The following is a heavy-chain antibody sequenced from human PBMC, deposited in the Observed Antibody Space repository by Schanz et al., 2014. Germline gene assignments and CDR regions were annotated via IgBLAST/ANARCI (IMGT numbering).Heavy chain of an antibody. J-gene: IGHJ4*02. CDR3: ARGTDWNLHY. CDR1: GFTLSSYW. V-gene: IGHV3-74*02. Sequence: EVQLLDSGGGAVRPGGSLRLSCAASGFTLSSYWMHWVRQVPGKGLEWVSCTNGDGTNAKYADSVKGRFTVSRDSGQNSLYLQMNSLRAGDTAVYYCARGTDWNLHYWGQGALVTVSS. CDR2: TNGDGTNA. D-gene: IGHD1-1*01.